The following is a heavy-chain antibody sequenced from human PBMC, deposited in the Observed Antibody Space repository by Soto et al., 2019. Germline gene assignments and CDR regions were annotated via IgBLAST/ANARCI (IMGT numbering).Heavy chain of an antibody. CDR3: ASHLQPTNWGGGYFDY. Sequence: SETLSLTCFVSGGSISSNNYYWGWIRQPPGKGLEWIGSMSYSRSTYYNPSLKSRVTISVDTSKNQFSLKLTSVTAADTAVYYCASHLQPTNWGGGYFDYWGQGPLVTVSS. V-gene: IGHV4-39*01. J-gene: IGHJ4*02. CDR2: MSYSRST. D-gene: IGHD7-27*01. CDR1: GGSISSNNYY.